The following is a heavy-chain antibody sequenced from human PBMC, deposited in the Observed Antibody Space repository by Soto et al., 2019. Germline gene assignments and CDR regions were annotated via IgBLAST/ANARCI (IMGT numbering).Heavy chain of an antibody. CDR1: GFTFSSYP. CDR3: ARGGRFSAASPIDY. Sequence: EVQLLESGGDLIQPGGSLRLSCAASGFTFSSYPMTWVRQTPGKGLEWVSGVSGSGGNAYYADSVEGRFVISRDNSKNTLFVQMSNLRAEDTAVYYCARGGRFSAASPIDYWGQGTLVIVSS. V-gene: IGHV3-23*01. CDR2: VSGSGGNA. D-gene: IGHD2-15*01. J-gene: IGHJ4*02.